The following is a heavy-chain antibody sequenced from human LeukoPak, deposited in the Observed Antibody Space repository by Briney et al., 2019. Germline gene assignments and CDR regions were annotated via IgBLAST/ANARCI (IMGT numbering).Heavy chain of an antibody. Sequence: GASLNISCTGSGYCFTNYWIGWVRQMPGEGLEWMGIVYTGDSDTEYSPSFQRQVTISAAKSISTAYLQWSSLKAYDTAMYYCARLYCSSTSCPFDYWGEGAQVTVSS. V-gene: IGHV5-51*01. CDR2: VYTGDSDT. CDR3: ARLYCSSTSCPFDY. CDR1: GYCFTNYW. J-gene: IGHJ4*02. D-gene: IGHD2-2*01.